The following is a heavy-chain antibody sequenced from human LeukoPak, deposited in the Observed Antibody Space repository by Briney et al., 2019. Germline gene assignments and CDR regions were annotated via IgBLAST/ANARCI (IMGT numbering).Heavy chain of an antibody. D-gene: IGHD3-10*01. CDR1: GYTFTGYY. CDR2: INPNSGGT. Sequence: GASVKVSCEASGYTFTGYYMHWVRQAPGQGLEWMGWINPNSGGTNYAQKFQGRVTMTRDTSISTAYMELSRLRSDDTVVYYCARAHITMVRGVIITGFDPWGQGTLVTVSS. J-gene: IGHJ5*02. CDR3: ARAHITMVRGVIITGFDP. V-gene: IGHV1-2*02.